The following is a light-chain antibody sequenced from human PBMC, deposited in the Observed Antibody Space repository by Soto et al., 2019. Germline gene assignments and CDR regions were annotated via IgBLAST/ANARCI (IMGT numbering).Light chain of an antibody. V-gene: IGKV3-15*01. Sequence: EIVMTQSPATLSVSPGERATLSCRASQGISSNLAWYQQKPGQAPRLLIYDASTRATGIPARFSGSGSGTDFTLTINSLQSEDFAVFSCQQYNNWPVTFGQGTKLEI. CDR1: QGISSN. CDR3: QQYNNWPVT. CDR2: DAS. J-gene: IGKJ2*01.